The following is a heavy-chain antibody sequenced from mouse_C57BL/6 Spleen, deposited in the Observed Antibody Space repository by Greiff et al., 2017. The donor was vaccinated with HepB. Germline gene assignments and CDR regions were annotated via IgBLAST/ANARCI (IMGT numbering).Heavy chain of an antibody. J-gene: IGHJ2*01. CDR1: GYTFTDYE. V-gene: IGHV1-15*01. Sequence: QVQLQQSGAELVRPGASVTLSCKASGYTFTDYEMHWVKQTPVHSLEWIGAIDPETGGTAYNQKFKGKAILTADKSSSTAYMERRSLTSEDSAVYSCTLGRDYFDYWGQGTTLTVSS. CDR2: IDPETGGT. CDR3: TLGRDYFDY. D-gene: IGHD4-1*01.